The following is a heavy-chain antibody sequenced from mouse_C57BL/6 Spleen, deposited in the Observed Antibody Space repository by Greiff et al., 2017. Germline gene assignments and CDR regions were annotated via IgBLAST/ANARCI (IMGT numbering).Heavy chain of an antibody. Sequence: QVQLQQPGAELVRPGTSVKLSCKASGYTFTSYWMHWVKQRPGQGLEWIGVIDPSDSYTNYNQKFKGKATLTVDTSSSTAYMQLSSLTSEDSAVYYGAINWDGRDYAMDYWGQGTSVTVSS. CDR1: GYTFTSYW. V-gene: IGHV1-59*01. J-gene: IGHJ4*01. CDR2: IDPSDSYT. D-gene: IGHD4-1*01. CDR3: AINWDGRDYAMDY.